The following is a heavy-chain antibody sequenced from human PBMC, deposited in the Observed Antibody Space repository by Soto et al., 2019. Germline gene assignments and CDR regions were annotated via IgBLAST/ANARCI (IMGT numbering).Heavy chain of an antibody. CDR1: GFTFSSYA. J-gene: IGHJ5*02. Sequence: GGSLRLSCAASGFTFSSYAMSWVRQAPGKGLEWVSAISGSGGSTYYADSVKGRFTISRDNSKNTLYLQMNSLRAEDTAVYYCARTIKLADTYYDFWSGYGLNWFDPWGQGTLVTVSS. D-gene: IGHD3-3*01. CDR2: ISGSGGST. V-gene: IGHV3-23*01. CDR3: ARTIKLADTYYDFWSGYGLNWFDP.